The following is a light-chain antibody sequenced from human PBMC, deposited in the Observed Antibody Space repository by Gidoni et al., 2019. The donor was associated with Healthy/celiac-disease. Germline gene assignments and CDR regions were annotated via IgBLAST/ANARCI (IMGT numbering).Light chain of an antibody. CDR1: QSISSY. CDR3: QQSYSTPWT. V-gene: IGKV1-39*01. Sequence: DIQMTQSPSSLSASVRDRVTITCRASQSISSYLNWYQQKPGKAPKLLIYAASSLQSGVPSRFSGSGAGTDFTLTISSLQPEDFATDYCQQSYSTPWTFGQGTKVEIK. J-gene: IGKJ1*01. CDR2: AAS.